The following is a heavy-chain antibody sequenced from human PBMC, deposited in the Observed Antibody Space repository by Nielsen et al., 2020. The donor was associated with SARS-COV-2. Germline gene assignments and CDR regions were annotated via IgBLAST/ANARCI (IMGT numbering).Heavy chain of an antibody. D-gene: IGHD1-1*01. J-gene: IGHJ4*02. CDR2: FNPDSGGA. CDR1: GYTFTGHY. CDR3: ARAKWNWNDLDY. Sequence: ASVKVSCKASGYTFTGHYIHWVRQAPGLGLEWMGRFNPDSGGAYYAQKFQGRVTMTRDTPISTAYMDLSSLKSDDTAVYYCARAKWNWNDLDYWGQGTLVTVSS. V-gene: IGHV1-2*06.